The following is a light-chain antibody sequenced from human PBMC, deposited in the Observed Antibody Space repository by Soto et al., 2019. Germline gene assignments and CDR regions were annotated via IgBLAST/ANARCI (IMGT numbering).Light chain of an antibody. CDR1: SSDVRGYNY. V-gene: IGLV2-14*01. CDR3: SSYTSSSTPFV. J-gene: IGLJ1*01. CDR2: EVS. Sequence: SALAQPPPETGSPGQSITISRTVPSSDVRGYNYVSWYQQHPGKASKLMIYEVSNRPSGVSNRFSGCKCGNTASLTISGIQADDEADDYCSSYTSSSTPFVFGTGTKVTVL.